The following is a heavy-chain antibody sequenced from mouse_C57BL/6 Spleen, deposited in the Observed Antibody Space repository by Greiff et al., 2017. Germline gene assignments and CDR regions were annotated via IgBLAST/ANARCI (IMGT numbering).Heavy chain of an antibody. CDR2: ISDGGSYT. Sequence: EVKLMESGGGLVKPGGSLKLSCAASGFTFSSYAMSWVRQTPEKRLEWVATISDGGSYTYYPDNVKGRFTISRDNAKNNLYLQMSHLKSEDTAMYYCAREKRLGQYYFDYWGQGTTLTVSS. D-gene: IGHD4-1*01. CDR1: GFTFSSYA. CDR3: AREKRLGQYYFDY. V-gene: IGHV5-4*01. J-gene: IGHJ2*01.